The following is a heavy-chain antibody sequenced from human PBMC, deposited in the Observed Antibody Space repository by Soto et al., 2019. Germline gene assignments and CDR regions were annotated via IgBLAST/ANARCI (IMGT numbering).Heavy chain of an antibody. Sequence: QVQLVESGGGVVQPGRSLRLSCAASGFTFSSYAMHWVRQAPGKGLEWVAVISYDGSNKYYADSVKGRFTISRDNSKNTLYLQMNSLRAEDTAVYYCAGGPGDIVLVPAAIAYYGMDVWGQGTTVTVSS. V-gene: IGHV3-30-3*01. CDR3: AGGPGDIVLVPAAIAYYGMDV. D-gene: IGHD2-2*01. CDR1: GFTFSSYA. CDR2: ISYDGSNK. J-gene: IGHJ6*02.